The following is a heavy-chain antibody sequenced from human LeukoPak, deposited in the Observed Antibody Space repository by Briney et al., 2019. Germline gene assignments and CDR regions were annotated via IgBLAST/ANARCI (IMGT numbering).Heavy chain of an antibody. CDR2: IIPVLDTT. CDR1: GGSFERYA. CDR3: ARERRRGDFPH. Sequence: SVKVSCKASGGSFERYAVSWLRQAPGQGLEWVGRIIPVLDTTNYAQKLQDRLTIIADKTTGVVYLELTTLKSDDTALYYCARERRRGDFPHWGQRTMVTASS. D-gene: IGHD2-15*01. J-gene: IGHJ1*01. V-gene: IGHV1-69*04.